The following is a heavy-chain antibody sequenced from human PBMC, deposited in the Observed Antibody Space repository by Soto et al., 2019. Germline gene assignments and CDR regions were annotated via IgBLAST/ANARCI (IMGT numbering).Heavy chain of an antibody. CDR2: ISGSGGHT. Sequence: GWSVILSCAASGFTFSSSWIHWVRQAPGKGLEWVSTISGSGGHTYYADSVKGRLVVCRDNDKNTVYLHMSSLTGEDTAVYFCAKIEMGWFAHWGQGTQVTVSS. CDR3: AKIEMGWFAH. J-gene: IGHJ5*02. V-gene: IGHV3-23*01. CDR1: GFTFSSSW. D-gene: IGHD2-8*01.